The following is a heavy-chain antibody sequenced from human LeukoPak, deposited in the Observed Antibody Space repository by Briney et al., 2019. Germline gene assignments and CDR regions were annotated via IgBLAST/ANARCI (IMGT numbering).Heavy chain of an antibody. V-gene: IGHV3-23*01. CDR2: ISGSGGST. CDR3: AKESPVFDY. Sequence: GGSLRLSCAASGFTFIGYAMSWVRQAPGKGLEWVSVISGSGGSTHYADSAKGRFTISRDNSKNTLYLQMSSLRAEDTAVYYCAKESPVFDYWGQGTLVTVS. CDR1: GFTFIGYA. J-gene: IGHJ4*02.